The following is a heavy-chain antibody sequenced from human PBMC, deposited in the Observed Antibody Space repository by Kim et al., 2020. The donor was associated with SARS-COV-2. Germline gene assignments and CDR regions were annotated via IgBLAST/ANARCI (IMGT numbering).Heavy chain of an antibody. CDR1: GLSDYT. D-gene: IGHD4-17*01. CDR2: ISRRGSYL. CDR3: ATDVLKPLVTIMNWRPLDI. J-gene: IGHJ4*02. V-gene: IGHV3-21*01. Sequence: GGSLRLSCAGTGLSDYTVNWVRQTPGSGLEWVSSISRRGSYLYYTDSAKGRFTISRDDAINSVHLQMDSLRVDDSGLYYCATDVLKPLVTIMNWRPLDIWGQGTLVTVSP.